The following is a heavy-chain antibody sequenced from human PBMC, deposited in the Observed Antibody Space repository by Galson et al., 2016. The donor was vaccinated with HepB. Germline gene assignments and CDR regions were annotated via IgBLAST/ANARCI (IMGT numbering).Heavy chain of an antibody. V-gene: IGHV3-23*01. J-gene: IGHJ4*02. CDR3: SKGGISYATGIDL. D-gene: IGHD1-14*01. Sequence: MRLSCAAAGFTFSNFAMTWVRHAPEKGLEWVSSTDIDGTPYYADSVKGRFTISRDNSKSTLYLQMNSLRVDDTDLYYCSKGGISYATGIDLRGQGTLVTVSS. CDR2: TDIDGTP. CDR1: GFTFSNFA.